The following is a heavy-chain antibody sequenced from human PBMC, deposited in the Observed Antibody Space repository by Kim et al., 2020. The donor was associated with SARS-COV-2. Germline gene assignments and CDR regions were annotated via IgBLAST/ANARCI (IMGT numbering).Heavy chain of an antibody. J-gene: IGHJ6*02. V-gene: IGHV3-23*01. D-gene: IGHD3-10*01. CDR3: AKEDGSGSSFYYYGMDV. Sequence: GGSLRLSCAASGFTFSSYAMSWVRQAPGKGLEWVSAISRSGGSTYYADSVKGRFTISRDNSKNTLYLQMNSLRAEDTAVYYCAKEDGSGSSFYYYGMDVWGQGTTVTVSS. CDR2: ISRSGGST. CDR1: GFTFSSYA.